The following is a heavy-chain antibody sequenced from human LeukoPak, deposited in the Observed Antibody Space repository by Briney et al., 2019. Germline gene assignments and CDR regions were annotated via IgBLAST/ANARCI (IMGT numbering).Heavy chain of an antibody. Sequence: GGSLRLSCAASGFTFSSYGMHWVRQAPGKGLEWVAVIWYDGSNKYYADSVKGRFAISRDNSKNTLYLQMNSLRAEDTALYYCAKEGQYYRDYRRNFDYWGQGTLVTVSS. D-gene: IGHD4-17*01. J-gene: IGHJ4*02. V-gene: IGHV3-30*02. CDR2: IWYDGSNK. CDR3: AKEGQYYRDYRRNFDY. CDR1: GFTFSSYG.